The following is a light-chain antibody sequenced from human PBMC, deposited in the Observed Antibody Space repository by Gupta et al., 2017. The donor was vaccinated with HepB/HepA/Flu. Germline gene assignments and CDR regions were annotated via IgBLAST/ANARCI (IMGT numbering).Light chain of an antibody. Sequence: IVRTQTPLSSRVTLVQPASISCRSRQSLVHSDGNTYLSWFQQRPGQPPRLLIYHISNRFSGVPDRFSGSGSGTDFTLKISRVEAEDFGVYYCMQATQLPWTFGQGTKVEIK. V-gene: IGKV2-24*01. CDR3: MQATQLPWT. CDR2: HIS. J-gene: IGKJ1*01. CDR1: QSLVHSDGNTY.